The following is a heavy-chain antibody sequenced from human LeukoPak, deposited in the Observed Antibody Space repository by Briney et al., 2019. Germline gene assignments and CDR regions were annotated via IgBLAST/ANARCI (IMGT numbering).Heavy chain of an antibody. Sequence: GGSLRPSCAASGFTVSSNYMSWVRQAPGKGLEWVSIIDRGGSTYYADSVKGRFTISRDNSKSTLYLQMNSLRGEDTAVYYCASRDRGYYYGMDVWGQGTTVTVSS. D-gene: IGHD5-24*01. CDR3: ASRDRGYYYGMDV. CDR1: GFTVSSNY. CDR2: IDRGGST. J-gene: IGHJ6*02. V-gene: IGHV3-53*01.